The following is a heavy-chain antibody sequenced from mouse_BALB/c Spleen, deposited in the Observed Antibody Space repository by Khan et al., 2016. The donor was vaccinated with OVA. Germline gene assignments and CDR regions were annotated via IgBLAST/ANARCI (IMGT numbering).Heavy chain of an antibody. CDR1: GFSLTSYG. Sequence: QVQLKQSGPGLVAPSQSLSITCTVSGFSLTSYGVSWVRQSPGKGLEWLGVIWGDGSTNYHSTLISRLIISKDNSKSQVFLKLTGLQTDDTATYYCAKCTPDYYSRDYGGQGTSVTVAS. V-gene: IGHV2-3*01. CDR3: AKCTPDYYSRDY. CDR2: IWGDGST. J-gene: IGHJ4*01.